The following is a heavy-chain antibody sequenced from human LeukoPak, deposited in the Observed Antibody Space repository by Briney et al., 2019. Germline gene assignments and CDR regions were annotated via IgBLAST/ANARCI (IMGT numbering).Heavy chain of an antibody. Sequence: PGGSLRLSCAASGFTFSSYSMNWVRQAPGKGLEWVSSISSSSSYIYYADSVKGRFTISRDNAENSLYLQMNSLRAEDTAVYYCARDQLLAPPSMVRGVISSGYGMDVWGQGTTVTVSS. D-gene: IGHD3-10*01. CDR3: ARDQLLAPPSMVRGVISSGYGMDV. V-gene: IGHV3-21*01. CDR2: ISSSSSYI. J-gene: IGHJ6*02. CDR1: GFTFSSYS.